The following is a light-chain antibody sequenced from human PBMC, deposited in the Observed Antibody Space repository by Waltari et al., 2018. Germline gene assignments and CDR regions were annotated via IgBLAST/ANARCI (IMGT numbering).Light chain of an antibody. CDR1: QGIGNS. CDR3: LQHNNYPYT. V-gene: IGKV1-17*03. Sequence: DIQMTQSPSDMFASIGDRVTITCRASQGIGNSLAWFQHKAGKAPKRLIFAASTLQTGVPSRFSGSRSGTEFTLTISSLQPEDFATYHCLQHNNYPYTFGQGTKLEIK. CDR2: AAS. J-gene: IGKJ2*01.